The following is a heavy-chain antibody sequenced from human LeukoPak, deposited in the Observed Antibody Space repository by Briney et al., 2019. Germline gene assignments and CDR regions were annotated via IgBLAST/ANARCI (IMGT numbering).Heavy chain of an antibody. D-gene: IGHD6-19*01. CDR2: IYSGGST. CDR1: GFTVSSNY. CDR3: ARLRLYRAVDGTRTLDY. Sequence: GGSLRLSCAASGFTVSSNYMSWVRQAPGNGLEWVSVIYSGGSTYYADSVKGRFTISRDNSKNTLYLQMNSLRAEDTAVYYCARLRLYRAVDGTRTLDYWGQGTLVTVSS. J-gene: IGHJ4*02. V-gene: IGHV3-66*01.